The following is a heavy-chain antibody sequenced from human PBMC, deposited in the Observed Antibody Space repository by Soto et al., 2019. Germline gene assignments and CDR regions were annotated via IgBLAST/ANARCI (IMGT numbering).Heavy chain of an antibody. CDR1: GFTVSSNY. J-gene: IGHJ5*02. CDR2: ISSSSSTI. D-gene: IGHD5-12*01. V-gene: IGHV3-48*02. Sequence: PGGSLILSCAASGFTVSSNYMSWVRQAPGKGLEWVSYISSSSSTIYYADSVKGRFTISRDNAKNSLYLQMNSLGDEDTAVYYCARDRREDDSGYDPADWFDPWGQGTLVTVSS. CDR3: ARDRREDDSGYDPADWFDP.